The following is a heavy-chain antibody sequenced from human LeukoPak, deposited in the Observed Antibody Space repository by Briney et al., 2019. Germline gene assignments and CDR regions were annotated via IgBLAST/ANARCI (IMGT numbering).Heavy chain of an antibody. CDR1: GYTLTGYY. Sequence: ASVKVSCKASGYTLTGYYMHWVRQAPGQGLEWMGWISANNGNTNYAQKFQGRVTMTTDTSTSTAYMELRSLRSDDTAVYYCARVNKAYNILTGYYYWGQGILVTVSS. V-gene: IGHV1-18*04. CDR2: ISANNGNT. D-gene: IGHD3-9*01. J-gene: IGHJ1*01. CDR3: ARVNKAYNILTGYYY.